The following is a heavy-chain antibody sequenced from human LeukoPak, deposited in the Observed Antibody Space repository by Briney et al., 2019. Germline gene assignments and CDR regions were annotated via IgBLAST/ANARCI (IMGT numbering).Heavy chain of an antibody. CDR2: ISAYNGNT. D-gene: IGHD6-19*01. J-gene: IGHJ1*01. CDR1: GYTFTSYG. V-gene: IGHV1-18*01. CDR3: ARGGAVAGNAEYFQH. Sequence: ASVKVSCKASGYTFTSYGISWVRQAPGQGLEWMGWISAYNGNTNYAQKLQGRVTMTTDTSTSTAYMELRSLRSDDTAVYYCARGGAVAGNAEYFQHWGQGTLVTVSS.